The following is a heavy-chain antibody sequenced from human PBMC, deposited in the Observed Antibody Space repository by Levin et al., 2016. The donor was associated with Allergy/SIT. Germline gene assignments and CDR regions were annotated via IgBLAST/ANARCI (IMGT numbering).Heavy chain of an antibody. CDR1: GFTFSSYG. CDR3: ARDQGSSGSFDY. Sequence: GGSLRLSCAASGFTFSSYGMHWVRQAPGKGLEWVAFIRYDGSNKYYADSVKGRFTISRDNSKNTLYLQMNSLRAEDTAVYYCARDQGSSGSFDYWGQGTLVTVSS. J-gene: IGHJ4*02. D-gene: IGHD3-22*01. CDR2: IRYDGSNK. V-gene: IGHV3-30*02.